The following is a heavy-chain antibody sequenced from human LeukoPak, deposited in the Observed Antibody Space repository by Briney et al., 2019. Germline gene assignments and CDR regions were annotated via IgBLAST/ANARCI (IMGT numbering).Heavy chain of an antibody. D-gene: IGHD3-16*01. CDR2: IYYSGST. Sequence: SETLSLTCTVSGGSISSYYWSWIRQPPGKGLEWIGYIYYSGSTNYNPSLKSRVTISVDTSKNQFSLKLSSVTAADTAVYYCARHLGTDAFDIWGQGTMVTVSS. CDR3: ARHLGTDAFDI. V-gene: IGHV4-59*08. CDR1: GGSISSYY. J-gene: IGHJ3*02.